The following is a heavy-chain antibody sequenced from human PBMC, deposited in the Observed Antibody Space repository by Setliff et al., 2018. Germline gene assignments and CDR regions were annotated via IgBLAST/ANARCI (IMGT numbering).Heavy chain of an antibody. D-gene: IGHD3-3*01. Sequence: SETLSLTCTVSGGSVGSNFSYWTWIRQPAGKGLEWIGQIYTSWSTNYNPSLKSRVTISLDASKNQFSLRLTSVTAADTAVYYCARVTGFFYVDAWGKGTTVTVSS. J-gene: IGHJ6*03. V-gene: IGHV4-61*09. CDR2: IYTSWST. CDR1: GGSVGSNFSY. CDR3: ARVTGFFYVDA.